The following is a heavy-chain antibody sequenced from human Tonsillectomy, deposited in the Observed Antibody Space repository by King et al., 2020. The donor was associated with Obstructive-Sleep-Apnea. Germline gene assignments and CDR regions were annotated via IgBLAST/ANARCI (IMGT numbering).Heavy chain of an antibody. D-gene: IGHD3-22*01. V-gene: IGHV3-7*01. CDR1: GFTFSNYW. Sequence: QLVQSWGGLVQPGGSLRLSCAASGFTFSNYWMTWVLQAPGKGLDWVANIKQDGSGKYYVVSVQGRFTLSRDNAKNSLYRQMNSLRAEDTAVYYCARDPSSGYRGKSDYWGQGTLVTVSS. CDR3: ARDPSSGYRGKSDY. CDR2: IKQDGSGK. J-gene: IGHJ4*02.